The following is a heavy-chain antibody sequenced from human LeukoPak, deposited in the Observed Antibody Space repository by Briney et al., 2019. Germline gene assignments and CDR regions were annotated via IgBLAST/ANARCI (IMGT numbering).Heavy chain of an antibody. Sequence: ASVKVSCKASGYTFTGYYMHWVRQAPGQGLEWMGWISAYNGNTNYAQKLQGRVTMTTDTSTSTAYMELRSLRSDDTAVYYCARALMDFPFDYWGQGTLVTVSS. D-gene: IGHD3/OR15-3a*01. CDR3: ARALMDFPFDY. CDR2: ISAYNGNT. CDR1: GYTFTGYY. J-gene: IGHJ4*02. V-gene: IGHV1-18*04.